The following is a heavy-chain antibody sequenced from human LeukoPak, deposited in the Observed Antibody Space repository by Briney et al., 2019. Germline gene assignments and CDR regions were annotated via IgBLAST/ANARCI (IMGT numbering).Heavy chain of an antibody. D-gene: IGHD3-22*01. J-gene: IGHJ3*02. Sequence: ASVTVSCKASGYTFTGYYMHWVQQAPGQGLEWMGWINPNSGGTNYAQKFQGRVTMTRDTSISTAYMELSRLRSDDTAVYYCARVGDYDTPQGAFDIWGQGTMVTVSS. CDR2: INPNSGGT. V-gene: IGHV1-2*02. CDR1: GYTFTGYY. CDR3: ARVGDYDTPQGAFDI.